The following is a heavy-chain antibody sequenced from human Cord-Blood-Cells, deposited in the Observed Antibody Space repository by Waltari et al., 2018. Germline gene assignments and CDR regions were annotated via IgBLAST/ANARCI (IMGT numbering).Heavy chain of an antibody. CDR2: ISYDGSNK. Sequence: QVQLVESGGGVVQPGRSLRLSCAASGFTFSSYGMPWVRQAPGKGLEWVAVISYDGSNKYYADSVKGRFTISRDNSKNTLYLQMNSLRAEDTAVYYCAKDRQYQLLYWFDPWGQGTLVTVS. CDR3: AKDRQYQLLYWFDP. D-gene: IGHD2-2*01. CDR1: GFTFSSYG. J-gene: IGHJ5*02. V-gene: IGHV3-30*18.